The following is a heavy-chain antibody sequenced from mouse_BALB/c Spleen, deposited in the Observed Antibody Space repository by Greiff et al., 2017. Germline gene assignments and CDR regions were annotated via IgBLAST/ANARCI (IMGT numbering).Heavy chain of an antibody. Sequence: EVQLQESGPGLVKPSQSLSLTCSVTGYSITSGYYWNWIRQFPGNKLEWMGYISYDGSNNYNPSLKNRISITRDTSKNQFFLKLNSVTTEDTATYYCARDRRLRRDYYAMDYWGQGTSVTVSS. CDR3: ARDRRLRRDYYAMDY. D-gene: IGHD2-4*01. J-gene: IGHJ4*01. CDR1: GYSITSGYY. V-gene: IGHV3-6*02. CDR2: ISYDGSN.